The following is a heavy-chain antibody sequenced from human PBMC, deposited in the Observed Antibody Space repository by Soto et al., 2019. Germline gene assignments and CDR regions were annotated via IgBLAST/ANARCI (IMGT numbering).Heavy chain of an antibody. J-gene: IGHJ4*02. Sequence: PGGSLRLSCAASGFTFSSYGMNWVRQAPGKGLVWVSRINGDGSNTGYADSVRGRFTISRDNAKNTLYLQMNSLRAEDTAVYYCVRGYGSGSYSILWGRGTQVTVSS. CDR3: VRGYGSGSYSIL. D-gene: IGHD3-10*01. CDR1: GFTFSSYG. CDR2: INGDGSNT. V-gene: IGHV3-74*01.